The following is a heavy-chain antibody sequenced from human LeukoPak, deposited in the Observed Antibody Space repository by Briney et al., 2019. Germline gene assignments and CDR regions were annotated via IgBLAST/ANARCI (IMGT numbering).Heavy chain of an antibody. CDR2: ISSSGSTI. CDR1: GFTFSSYE. CDR3: AKLTNSWFDP. J-gene: IGHJ5*02. V-gene: IGHV3-48*03. D-gene: IGHD2-2*01. Sequence: GGSLTLSCAASGFTFSSYEMNWVRQAPGKGLEWVSYISSSGSTIYYADSVKGRFTISRDNAKNTLYLQMNSLRAEDTAVYYCAKLTNSWFDPWGQGTLVTVSS.